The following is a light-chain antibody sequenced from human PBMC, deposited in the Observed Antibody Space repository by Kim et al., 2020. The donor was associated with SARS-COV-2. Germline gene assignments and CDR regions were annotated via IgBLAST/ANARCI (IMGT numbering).Light chain of an antibody. CDR2: LNSDGSH. V-gene: IGLV4-69*01. CDR1: SGHSSYA. Sequence: SVMLTCPLSSGHSSYAIAWHQQQPEKGPRYLMKLNSDGSHSKGDGIPDRFSGSSSGAERYLTISSLQSEDEADYYCQTWGTGIYWVFGGGTQLTVL. CDR3: QTWGTGIYWV. J-gene: IGLJ3*02.